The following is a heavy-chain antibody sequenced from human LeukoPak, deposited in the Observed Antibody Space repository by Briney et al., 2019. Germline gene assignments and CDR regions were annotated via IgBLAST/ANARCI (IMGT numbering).Heavy chain of an antibody. J-gene: IGHJ3*02. CDR2: IYSGGST. D-gene: IGHD1-26*01. CDR3: ARGGSYLSAFDI. Sequence: GGSLRLSCAASGFTVSSNYMSWVRQAPGKGLEWVSIIYSGGSTFYADSVKGRFTISRDNSKNTLYLQMNSLRAEDAAVYYCARGGSYLSAFDIWGQGTMVTVSS. V-gene: IGHV3-53*01. CDR1: GFTVSSNY.